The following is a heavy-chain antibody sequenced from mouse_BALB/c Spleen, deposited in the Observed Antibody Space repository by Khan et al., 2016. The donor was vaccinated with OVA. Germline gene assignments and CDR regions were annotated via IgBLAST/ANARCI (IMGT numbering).Heavy chain of an antibody. CDR2: INPSSGYT. D-gene: IGHD2-14*01. V-gene: IGHV1-4*01. CDR3: AREGAYYRSDGWFGY. CDR1: GYTFTSYT. Sequence: QVQLKQSGAELARPGASVKMSCKASGYTFTSYTMHWVKQRPGQGLEWIGYINPSSGYTNYNQKFKDKATLTADKSSSTAYMQLSSLTSEDSAVYYCAREGAYYRSDGWFGYGGQGTLVTVSA. J-gene: IGHJ3*01.